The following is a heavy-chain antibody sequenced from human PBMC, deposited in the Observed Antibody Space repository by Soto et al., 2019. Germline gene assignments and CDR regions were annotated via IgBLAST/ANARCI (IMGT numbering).Heavy chain of an antibody. Sequence: LRLSCAASGFTFSGYTMNWVRQAPGKGLEWVSSITSGSSYIYYADSVKGRFTISRDNAKNSLYLQINSLRAEDTAMYYCARSSFDYWGQGTLVTAPQ. V-gene: IGHV3-21*01. J-gene: IGHJ4*02. CDR3: ARSSFDY. CDR2: ITSGSSYI. CDR1: GFTFSGYT.